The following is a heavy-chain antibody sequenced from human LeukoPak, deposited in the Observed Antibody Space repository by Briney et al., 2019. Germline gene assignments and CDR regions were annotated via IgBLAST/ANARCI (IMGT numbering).Heavy chain of an antibody. Sequence: GGSLRLSCAASGFTFSNYEMHWVRQAPGKGLEWVSYISSSGSIIYHADSVKGRFTISRDNSKNTLFLQMNSLRGEDTAMYYCARVQGGGYRTADYWGQGTLVTVSS. CDR2: ISSSGSII. CDR3: ARVQGGGYRTADY. CDR1: GFTFSNYE. J-gene: IGHJ4*02. V-gene: IGHV3-48*03. D-gene: IGHD6-19*01.